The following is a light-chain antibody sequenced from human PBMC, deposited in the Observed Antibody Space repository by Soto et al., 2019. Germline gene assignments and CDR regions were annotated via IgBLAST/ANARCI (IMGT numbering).Light chain of an antibody. CDR2: EVS. CDR1: SSDVGDYDY. V-gene: IGLV2-14*01. CDR3: SSYTTSSTVV. J-gene: IGLJ2*01. Sequence: QLVLTQPASVSGSPGQSITISCTGTSSDVGDYDYVSWYQQHPGKAPKLMIYEVSYRPSGVSNRFSGSKSGNTASLTISGLQAEDEADYYCSSYTTSSTVVFGGGTKLTVL.